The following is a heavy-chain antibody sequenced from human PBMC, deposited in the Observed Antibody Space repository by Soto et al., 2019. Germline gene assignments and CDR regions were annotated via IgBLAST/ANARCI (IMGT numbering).Heavy chain of an antibody. D-gene: IGHD2-2*01. Sequence: QVLLVQSGAEVKKPGSSLKVSCKTSEDTFSNYALSWVRQAPGQGLEWMGGIVPVLNTPNYAEKFKGRLSIPADESTSTAYMDLSSLSPKARAFYSFASNQSCRSPTCLKLGPNSYPGMDVGGQGPRSPSP. CDR2: IVPVLNTP. CDR1: EDTFSNYA. J-gene: IGHJ6*02. V-gene: IGHV1-69*01. CDR3: ASNQSCRSPTCLKLGPNSYPGMDV.